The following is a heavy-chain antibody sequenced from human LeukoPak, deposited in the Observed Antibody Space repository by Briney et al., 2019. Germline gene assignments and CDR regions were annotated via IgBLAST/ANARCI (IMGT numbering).Heavy chain of an antibody. CDR3: ARVAPYDY. D-gene: IGHD2-15*01. CDR1: GFTFSSYA. J-gene: IGHJ4*02. Sequence: PGRSLRLSCAASGFTFSSYAMHWVRQAPGKGLEWVAVISYDGSNKYYADSVKGRFTISRDNSKNTLYLQMNSLRAEDTVVYYCARVAPYDYWGQGTLVTVSS. V-gene: IGHV3-30-3*01. CDR2: ISYDGSNK.